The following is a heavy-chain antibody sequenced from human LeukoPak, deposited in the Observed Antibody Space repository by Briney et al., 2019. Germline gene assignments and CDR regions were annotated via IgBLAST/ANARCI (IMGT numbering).Heavy chain of an antibody. CDR2: IYSGGST. D-gene: IGHD6-19*01. V-gene: IGHV3-66*01. J-gene: IGHJ1*01. CDR1: GFTVSSNY. CDR3: ASGHSSGWSPFHH. Sequence: GGSLRLSCAASGFTVSSNYMSWVRQASGKGLEWVSVIYSGGSTYYADSVKGRFTISRDNSKNTLYLQMNSLRAEDTAVYYCASGHSSGWSPFHHWGQGTLVTVSS.